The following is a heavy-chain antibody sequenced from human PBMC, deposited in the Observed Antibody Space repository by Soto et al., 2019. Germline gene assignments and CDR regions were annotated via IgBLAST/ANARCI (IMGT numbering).Heavy chain of an antibody. CDR1: GFTFSNYW. V-gene: IGHV3-74*01. J-gene: IGHJ3*01. CDR2: IKGDVSSM. Sequence: EVQLVESGRGLVQAGESLRLSCEASGFTFSNYWMHWVRQVPGKGLVWVSRIKGDVSSMNYADSVKGRFTISRDNAKNTVFLQMDSLGAEDTAVYYCARGIPGHYGFDVWGQGTMVTVSS. CDR3: ARGIPGHYGFDV. D-gene: IGHD3-10*01.